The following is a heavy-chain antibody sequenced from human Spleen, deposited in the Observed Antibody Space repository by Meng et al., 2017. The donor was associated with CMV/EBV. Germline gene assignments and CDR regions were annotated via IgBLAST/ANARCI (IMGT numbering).Heavy chain of an antibody. CDR3: ARGRAQAYYNVWIGYYNWFDH. CDR2: INHSGST. V-gene: IGHV4-34*01. J-gene: IGHJ5*02. CDR1: GGSFSGYY. Sequence: GSLRLSCAVYGGSFSGYYWNWIRKPPGKGLEWIGEINHSGSTNNNPSLKSRVTISVDTSKNQFSLKLSSVTAADTAVYYCARGRAQAYYNVWIGYYNWFDHWGQGTLVTVSS. D-gene: IGHD3-3*01.